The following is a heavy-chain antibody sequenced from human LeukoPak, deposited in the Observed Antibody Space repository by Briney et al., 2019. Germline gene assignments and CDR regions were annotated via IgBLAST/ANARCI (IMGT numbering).Heavy chain of an antibody. CDR2: INPSGGST. J-gene: IGHJ6*02. CDR3: ARDIAAAGTPYYYYGMDV. D-gene: IGHD6-13*01. V-gene: IGHV1-46*01. Sequence: ASVKVSCKASGYTFTSYYIDWVRQAPGQGLEWMGVINPSGGSTRYAQKFQGRVTMTGDPSTRTVYMELSSLTSDDTAVYYCARDIAAAGTPYYYYGMDVWGQGTTVTVSS. CDR1: GYTFTSYY.